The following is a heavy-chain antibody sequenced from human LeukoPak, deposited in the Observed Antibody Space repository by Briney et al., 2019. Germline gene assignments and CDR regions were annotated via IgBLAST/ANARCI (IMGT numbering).Heavy chain of an antibody. D-gene: IGHD4-17*01. CDR3: VKDNRDGDNLAWFDP. CDR1: GFAFSTNA. CDR2: ISSDGRST. V-gene: IGHV3-64D*09. Sequence: GGSLRLSCSASGFAFSTNAMHWVRQAPGGGLEYVSAISSDGRSTHYADPVKGRFTISRDNSKNTLYLQMSSLRPEDTAVYYCVKDNRDGDNLAWFDPWGQGTLVTVSS. J-gene: IGHJ5*02.